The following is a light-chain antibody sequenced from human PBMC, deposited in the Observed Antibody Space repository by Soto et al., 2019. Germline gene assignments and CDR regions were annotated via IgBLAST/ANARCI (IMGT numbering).Light chain of an antibody. CDR1: QSVSSN. Sequence: EIVMTQSPATLSVSPGERATLSCRASQSVSSNLAWYQQKPGQAPRLLIYGASTRATGIPARFSGSGSGTELTLTISSLQSEDFAVYYCQQYNNWPCTFGPGTKVDIK. V-gene: IGKV3D-15*01. CDR2: GAS. CDR3: QQYNNWPCT. J-gene: IGKJ3*01.